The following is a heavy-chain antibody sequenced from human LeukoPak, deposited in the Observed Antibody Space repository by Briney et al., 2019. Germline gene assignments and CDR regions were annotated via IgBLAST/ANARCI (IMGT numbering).Heavy chain of an antibody. CDR1: GFTFSSYG. Sequence: PGRSLRLSCAASGFTFSSYGMHWVRQAPGKGLEWVAVISFDGSNKYYADSVKGRFTISRDNSKNTLYLQMNSLRAEDTAVYYCAKGAGSGSYHFDYWGQGTLVTVSS. V-gene: IGHV3-30*18. CDR2: ISFDGSNK. D-gene: IGHD1-26*01. CDR3: AKGAGSGSYHFDY. J-gene: IGHJ4*02.